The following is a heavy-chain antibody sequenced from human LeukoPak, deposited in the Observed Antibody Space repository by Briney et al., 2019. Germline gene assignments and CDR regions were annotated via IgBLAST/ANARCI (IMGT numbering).Heavy chain of an antibody. D-gene: IGHD6-19*01. CDR2: ISGSGGST. V-gene: IGHV3-23*01. CDR1: GFTFSSYA. CDR3: AKDFSGYSSGWYSYNWFDP. Sequence: GGSLRLSCAASGFTFSSYAMSWVRQAPGKGLEWVSAISGSGGSTHYADSVKGRFTISRDNLKNTLYLQMNSLRAEDTAVYYCAKDFSGYSSGWYSYNWFDPWGQGTLVTVSS. J-gene: IGHJ5*02.